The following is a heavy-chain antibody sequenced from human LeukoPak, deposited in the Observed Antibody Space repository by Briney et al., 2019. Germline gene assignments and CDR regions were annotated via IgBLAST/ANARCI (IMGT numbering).Heavy chain of an antibody. D-gene: IGHD6-13*01. CDR1: GYTFTGYY. J-gene: IGHJ6*03. Sequence: ASVEVSCKASGYTFTGYYMHWVRQAPGQGLEWMGWINPNSGGTNYAQKFQGRVTMTRDTSISTAYMELSRLRSEDMAVYYCARGEEQLVGGYYHYYMDVWGKGTTVTVSS. CDR2: INPNSGGT. V-gene: IGHV1-2*02. CDR3: ARGEEQLVGGYYHYYMDV.